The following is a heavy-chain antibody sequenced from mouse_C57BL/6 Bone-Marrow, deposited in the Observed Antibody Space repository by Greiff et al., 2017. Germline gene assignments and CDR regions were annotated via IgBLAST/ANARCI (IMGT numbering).Heavy chain of an antibody. CDR2: IYPGSGNT. CDR3: ARYPRVITTVVATPPWFAD. Sequence: VQLQESGPELVKPGASVKISCKASGYSFTSYYIHWVKQRPGQGLEWIGWIYPGSGNTKYNEKFKGKATLTADTSSSSAYKQLSRLTTEDAAVYYCARYPRVITTVVATPPWFADWGQGTLVTVSA. V-gene: IGHV1-66*01. J-gene: IGHJ3*01. D-gene: IGHD1-1*01. CDR1: GYSFTSYY.